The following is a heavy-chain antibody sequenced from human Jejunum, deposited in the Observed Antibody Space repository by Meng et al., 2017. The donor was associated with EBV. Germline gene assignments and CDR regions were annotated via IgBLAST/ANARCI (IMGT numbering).Heavy chain of an antibody. CDR2: ISGGGDST. CDR3: AKHYDNSGNLDLFDY. V-gene: IGHV3-23*01. CDR1: GFMFDKYA. J-gene: IGHJ4*02. Sequence: EVQLLESGGGLAQPGGSLRLSCAASGFMFDKYAMSWVRQAPGKGLEWVSAISGGGDSTSYPDSVRGRFTISRGNSKNTLYLQMNSLRAEDTAVYYCAKHYDNSGNLDLFDYWGQGTMVTVSA. D-gene: IGHD3-22*01.